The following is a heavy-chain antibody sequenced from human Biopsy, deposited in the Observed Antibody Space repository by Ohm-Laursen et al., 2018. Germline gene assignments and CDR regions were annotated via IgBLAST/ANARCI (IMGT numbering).Heavy chain of an antibody. D-gene: IGHD3-16*02. CDR1: GFKFDNYG. CDR2: IWYDGSDK. J-gene: IGHJ4*02. V-gene: IGHV3-33*06. CDR3: AKDDGGRYRGY. Sequence: SLRLSCAASGFKFDNYGMNWVRQAPGKGLEWVAVIWYDGSDKYYGDSVKGRFTISRDNAKNTVDLQMNSLRAEDTAVYYCAKDDGGRYRGYWGQGTPVTVSS.